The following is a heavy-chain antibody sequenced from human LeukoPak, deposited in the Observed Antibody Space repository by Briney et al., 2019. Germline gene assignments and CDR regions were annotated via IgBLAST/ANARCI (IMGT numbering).Heavy chain of an antibody. CDR1: GYRFTSYW. V-gene: IGHV5-10-1*01. CDR3: ARGRGATVITNFDY. Sequence: GESLKISCKGSGYRFTSYWISWVRQMPGKGLEWMGRIDPSDSYTNYSPSFQGHVTISADKSISTAYLQWSSLKASDTAMYYCARGRGATVITNFDYWGQGTLVTVSS. J-gene: IGHJ4*02. CDR2: IDPSDSYT. D-gene: IGHD4-23*01.